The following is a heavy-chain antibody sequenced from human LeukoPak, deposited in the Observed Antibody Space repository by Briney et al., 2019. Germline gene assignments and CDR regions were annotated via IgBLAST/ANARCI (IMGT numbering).Heavy chain of an antibody. J-gene: IGHJ4*02. CDR2: ISSSGSTI. CDR1: GFTFSDYY. D-gene: IGHD6-6*01. Sequence: GGSLRLSCAASGFTFSDYYMSWIRQAPGKGLEWVSYISSSGSTIYYADSVKGRFTISRDNAKNSLYLQMNSLRAEDTAVYYCARVRTQRSRAAVTPVDYWGQGTLVTVSS. V-gene: IGHV3-11*04. CDR3: ARVRTQRSRAAVTPVDY.